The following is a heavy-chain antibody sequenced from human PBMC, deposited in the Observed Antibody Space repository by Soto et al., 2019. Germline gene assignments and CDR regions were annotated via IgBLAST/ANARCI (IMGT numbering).Heavy chain of an antibody. V-gene: IGHV1-69*12. Sequence: QVQLVQSGAEVTKPGSSVKVSCKASGGTFSSYAINWVRQAPGQGLEWMGGIIPIFATADYAQKFKGRVTITADESTSQAYMELSSLRAEDTAVYYCAQCLLGVNYYYGMDVWGQGTTVTVSS. CDR3: AQCLLGVNYYYGMDV. J-gene: IGHJ6*02. D-gene: IGHD3-16*01. CDR1: GGTFSSYA. CDR2: IIPIFATA.